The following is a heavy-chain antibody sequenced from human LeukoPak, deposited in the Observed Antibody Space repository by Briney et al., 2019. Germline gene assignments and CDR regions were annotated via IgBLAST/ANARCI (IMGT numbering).Heavy chain of an antibody. CDR1: GDSISDYY. CDR3: ARQRGGYSGYDFDY. V-gene: IGHV4-59*08. D-gene: IGHD5-12*01. CDR2: IYYSGST. J-gene: IGHJ4*02. Sequence: PSETLSLTCTVSGDSISDYYWNWIRQPPGKGLEWIGYIYYSGSTNYSPSLKSRVTISVDTSKNQFSLKLNSVTAADTAIYYCARQRGGYSGYDFDYWGQGTLVTVSS.